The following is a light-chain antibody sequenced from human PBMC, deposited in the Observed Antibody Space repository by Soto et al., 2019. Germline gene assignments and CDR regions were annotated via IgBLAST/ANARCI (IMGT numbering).Light chain of an antibody. CDR3: SSYAGSNNPSV. CDR2: EVN. J-gene: IGLJ3*02. V-gene: IGLV2-8*01. CDR1: SSDVGGNNY. Sequence: QSALTQPPSASGSPGQSVTISCTGTSSDVGGNNYVSWYQQHPDKAPNLMIYEVNKRPSGVPDRFSGSKSGYTASLTVSGLQAEDEADYYCSSYAGSNNPSVFGGGTKLTVL.